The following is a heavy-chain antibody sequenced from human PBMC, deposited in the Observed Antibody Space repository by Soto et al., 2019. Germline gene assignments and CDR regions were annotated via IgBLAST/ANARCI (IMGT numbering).Heavy chain of an antibody. CDR2: IYYSGTT. Sequence: SETLSLTCTVSGGSLSNNYWSWIRQPPGKRLEWIGYIYYSGTTNYNPSLKSRVTISADTSKNEFSLKLSSVTAADTAVYYCAKLSSSWYLDFWGQGTLVTVSS. V-gene: IGHV4-59*01. CDR1: GGSLSNNY. D-gene: IGHD6-13*01. CDR3: AKLSSSWYLDF. J-gene: IGHJ4*02.